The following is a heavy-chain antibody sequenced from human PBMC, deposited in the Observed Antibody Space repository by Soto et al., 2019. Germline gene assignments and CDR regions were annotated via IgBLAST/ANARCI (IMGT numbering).Heavy chain of an antibody. CDR2: IIPILGIA. J-gene: IGHJ5*02. D-gene: IGHD6-25*01. Sequence: GASVKVSCKASGGTFSSYTISWVRQAPGQGLEWMGRIIPILGIANYAQKFQGRVTITADKSTSTAYMELSSLRSEDTAVYYCARFLGSVWFDPWGQRTLVTVSS. CDR3: ARFLGSVWFDP. V-gene: IGHV1-69*02. CDR1: GGTFSSYT.